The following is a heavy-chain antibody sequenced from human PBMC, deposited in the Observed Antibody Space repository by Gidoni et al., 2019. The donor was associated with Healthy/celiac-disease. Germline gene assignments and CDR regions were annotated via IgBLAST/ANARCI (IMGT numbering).Heavy chain of an antibody. V-gene: IGHV3-66*01. CDR3: ARAEGGSYFRFLDY. CDR2: IYSGGST. J-gene: IGHJ4*02. D-gene: IGHD1-26*01. Sequence: EVQLVESGGGLVQPGGSLRLSCAASGFPVSSNYMSWVRQAPGKGLEWVSVIYSGGSTYYADSVKGRFTISRDNSKNTLYLQMNSLRAEDTAVYYCARAEGGSYFRFLDYWGQGTLVTVSS. CDR1: GFPVSSNY.